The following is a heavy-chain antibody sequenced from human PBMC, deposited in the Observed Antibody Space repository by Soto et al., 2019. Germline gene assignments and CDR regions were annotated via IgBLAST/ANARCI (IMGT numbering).Heavy chain of an antibody. D-gene: IGHD3-16*02. V-gene: IGHV1-18*01. CDR2: ISAYNGNT. CDR3: ARAPYDYIWGSYRYPGDAFDI. CDR1: GYTFTSYG. J-gene: IGHJ3*02. Sequence: QVQLVQSGAEVKKPGASVKVSCKASGYTFTSYGISWVRQAPGQGLEWMGWISAYNGNTNYAQKLQGRVTMTTDTSTSTAYMELRRLRSDDTAVYYCARAPYDYIWGSYRYPGDAFDIWGQGTMVTVSS.